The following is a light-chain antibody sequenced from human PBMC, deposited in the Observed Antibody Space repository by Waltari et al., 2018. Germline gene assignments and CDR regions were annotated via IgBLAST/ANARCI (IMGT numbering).Light chain of an antibody. Sequence: QYVLTQPPPVSSHSGQQVSISCSGSSHNLANIHVTLYREVPGTAPQLLIYENNKRPSGIPDRFSGSKSGTSATLGITGLQTGDEADYYCGTWDSSLNGHWVVGGGTKVTVL. J-gene: IGLJ3*02. V-gene: IGLV1-51*02. CDR2: ENN. CDR3: GTWDSSLNGHWV. CDR1: SHNLANIH.